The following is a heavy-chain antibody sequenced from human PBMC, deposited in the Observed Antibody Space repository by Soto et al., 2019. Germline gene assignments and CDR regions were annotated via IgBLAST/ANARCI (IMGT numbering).Heavy chain of an antibody. CDR2: IKKDESKR. CDR3: ARDVSPGSSSWYFDAFDL. CDR1: GFTFSSYW. V-gene: IGHV3-7*05. J-gene: IGHJ3*01. D-gene: IGHD6-13*01. Sequence: EERLVESGGGLVQPGGSLSLSCAPSGFTFSSYWITWVRQAPGKGLEWGANIKKDESKRSYLESVRGRFTISRDNAKNSLYLQMYSLTAEDTALYYCARDVSPGSSSWYFDAFDLWGQGTMVTVSS.